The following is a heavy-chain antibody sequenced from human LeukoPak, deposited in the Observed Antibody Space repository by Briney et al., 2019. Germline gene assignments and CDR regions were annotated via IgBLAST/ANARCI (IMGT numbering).Heavy chain of an antibody. CDR2: INPNSGGT. J-gene: IGHJ6*02. D-gene: IGHD3-10*01. CDR3: ARESIWFVELQDKPYGMDV. Sequence: ASVKVSCKASGDTFTGYYMHWVRQAPGQGLEWMGWINPNSGGTNYAQKFQGRVTMTRDTSISTAYMELSSLRSEDTAVYYCARESIWFVELQDKPYGMDVWGQGTTVTVSS. CDR1: GDTFTGYY. V-gene: IGHV1-2*02.